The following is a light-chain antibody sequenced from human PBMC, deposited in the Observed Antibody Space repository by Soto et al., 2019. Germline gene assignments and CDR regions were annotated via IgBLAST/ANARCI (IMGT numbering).Light chain of an antibody. CDR2: DAS. J-gene: IGKJ3*01. V-gene: IGKV1-5*01. CDR1: QSVSKW. Sequence: DIQMTQSPSTLSASVGDRVTITCRASQSVSKWLAWYQQKPGKAPKLLIYDASNLESGVPSRFSGSGSGTDFPLRISSLHPDDFATYYCQEYNSDSGYTFGPGTNVDV. CDR3: QEYNSDSGYT.